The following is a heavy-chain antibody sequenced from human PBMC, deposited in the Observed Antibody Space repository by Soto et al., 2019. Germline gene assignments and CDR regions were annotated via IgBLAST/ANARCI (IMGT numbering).Heavy chain of an antibody. J-gene: IGHJ6*02. CDR2: IIPIFGTA. Sequence: ASVKVSCKASGGTFSSYAISWVRQAPGQGLEWMGGIIPIFGTANYAQKFQGRVTITADESTSTAYMELSSLRSEDTAVYYCASRDPSAPPLRFLEWSGATNYYGMDVWGQGTTVTVSS. V-gene: IGHV1-69*13. CDR1: GGTFSSYA. D-gene: IGHD3-3*01. CDR3: ASRDPSAPPLRFLEWSGATNYYGMDV.